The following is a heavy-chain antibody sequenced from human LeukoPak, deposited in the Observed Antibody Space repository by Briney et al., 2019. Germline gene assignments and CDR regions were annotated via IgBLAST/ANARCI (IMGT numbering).Heavy chain of an antibody. Sequence: PGGSLRLSCAASGFTFSSYAMSWVRQAPGKGLEWVSAISGSGGSTYYADSVKGRFTISRDNSKNTLYLQMNSLRAEDTAVHYCAKSQRNVDTGMDYWGRGTLVTVSS. V-gene: IGHV3-23*01. CDR1: GFTFSSYA. J-gene: IGHJ4*02. D-gene: IGHD5-18*01. CDR2: ISGSGGST. CDR3: AKSQRNVDTGMDY.